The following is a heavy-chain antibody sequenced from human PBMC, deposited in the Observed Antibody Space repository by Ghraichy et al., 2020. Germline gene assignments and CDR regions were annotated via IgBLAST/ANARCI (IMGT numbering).Heavy chain of an antibody. CDR1: GFTFSSYW. Sequence: ETLSLTCAASGFTFSSYWMHWVRQAPGKGLVWVSRFNSDGSSTSYADSVKGRFTISRDNAKNTLYLQMNSLRAEDTAVYYCARDLSGSYGYWGQGTLVTVSS. J-gene: IGHJ4*02. CDR2: FNSDGSST. V-gene: IGHV3-74*01. CDR3: ARDLSGSYGY. D-gene: IGHD1-26*01.